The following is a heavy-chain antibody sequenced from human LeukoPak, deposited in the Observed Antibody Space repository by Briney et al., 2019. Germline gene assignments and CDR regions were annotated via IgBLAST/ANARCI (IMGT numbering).Heavy chain of an antibody. Sequence: ASVKVSCKASGYTFTGYYMHWVRQAPGQGLEWMGWINPNSGGTNYAQKFQGRVTMTRDTSISTAYMELSSLRSEDTAVYYCARVSGSYGGHFDYWGQGTLVTVSS. V-gene: IGHV1-2*02. CDR1: GYTFTGYY. D-gene: IGHD3-22*01. CDR2: INPNSGGT. J-gene: IGHJ4*02. CDR3: ARVSGSYGGHFDY.